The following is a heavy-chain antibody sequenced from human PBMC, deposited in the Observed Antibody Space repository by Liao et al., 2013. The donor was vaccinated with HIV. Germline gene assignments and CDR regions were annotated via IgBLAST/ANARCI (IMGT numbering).Heavy chain of an antibody. J-gene: IGHJ6*04. D-gene: IGHD2-2*01. V-gene: IGHV4-59*01. CDR1: GDSISSYY. CDR2: VYYSGGT. CDR3: ARLGAVPAALDV. Sequence: QVQLQESGPGLVKPSETLSLTCSVSGDSISSYYWNWIRQPPGKGLEWIGYVYYSGGTKYNPSFKSRVTISIDTSKNQFSLNLNSVTAADTAVYYCARLGAVPAALDVWGKGTTVTFSS.